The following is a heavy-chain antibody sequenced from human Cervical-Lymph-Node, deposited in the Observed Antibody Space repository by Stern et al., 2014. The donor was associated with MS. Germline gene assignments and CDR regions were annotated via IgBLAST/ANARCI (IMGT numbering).Heavy chain of an antibody. Sequence: QVQLQESGPGLVKPSQTLSLTCTVSGGSISSGSYYWTWIRQPAGKGLEWIGHIYSTGSTKYNPSLKRRVTISGDTSKNQFSLKLRSVTAADTAVYYCARDPPLTPKGAFDIWGQGTMVTVSS. J-gene: IGHJ3*02. CDR1: GGSISSGSYY. V-gene: IGHV4-61*02. CDR2: IYSTGST. D-gene: IGHD2-15*01. CDR3: ARDPPLTPKGAFDI.